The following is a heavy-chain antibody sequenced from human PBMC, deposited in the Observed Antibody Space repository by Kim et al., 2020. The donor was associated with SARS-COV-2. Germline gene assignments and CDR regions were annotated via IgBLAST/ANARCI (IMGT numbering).Heavy chain of an antibody. CDR3: AKYPTGYFSFDY. Sequence: YYADSVKGRFTISRDNSTNSLHLQMSSLRDEDTAVYYCAKYPTGYFSFDYWGQGPLVTVSS. V-gene: IGHV3-23*01. D-gene: IGHD3-9*01. J-gene: IGHJ4*02.